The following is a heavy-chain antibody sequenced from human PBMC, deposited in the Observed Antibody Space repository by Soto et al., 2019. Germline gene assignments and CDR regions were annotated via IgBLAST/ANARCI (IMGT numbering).Heavy chain of an antibody. J-gene: IGHJ4*02. CDR2: IFNSGTT. D-gene: IGHD1-26*01. CDR3: ALALGPTTGLDY. CDR1: GASTVSHYH. Sequence: QVQLQESGTGLVKPSQTLSLTCSVSGASTVSHYHWTWIRQPPGKGLEWMGYIFNSGTTFYNPSLTSRLSISMDTSGNHFSLERRSVTAADTAVYYCALALGPTTGLDYWGQGTLVTVSS. V-gene: IGHV4-31*02.